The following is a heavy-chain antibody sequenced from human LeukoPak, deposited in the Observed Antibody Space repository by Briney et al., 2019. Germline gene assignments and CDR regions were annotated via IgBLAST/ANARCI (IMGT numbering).Heavy chain of an antibody. CDR2: IIPIFRTA. J-gene: IGHJ6*03. V-gene: IGHV1-69*01. CDR3: ARVPGSTSCYPGGCFRVYYYYMDV. CDR1: GGTFISYA. D-gene: IGHD2-2*01. Sequence: SVKVSCKASGGTFISYAISWVRQAPGQGLEWMGGIIPIFRTANYAQKFQGRVTITADESTSTAYMELSSLRSEDTAVYYCARVPGSTSCYPGGCFRVYYYYMDVWGKGTTVTVSS.